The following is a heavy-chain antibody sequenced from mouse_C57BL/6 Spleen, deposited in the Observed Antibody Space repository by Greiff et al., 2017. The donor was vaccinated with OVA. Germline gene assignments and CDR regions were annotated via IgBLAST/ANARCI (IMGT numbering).Heavy chain of an antibody. D-gene: IGHD1-1*01. J-gene: IGHJ2*01. CDR3: ARITTVAFDY. CDR1: GYSFTGYY. Sequence: VQLKESGPELVKPGASVKISCKASGYSFTGYYMNWVKQSPEKSLEWIGEINPSTGGTTYNQKFKAKATLTVDKSSSTAYMQLKSLTSEDSAVYYCARITTVAFDYWGQGTTLTVSS. CDR2: INPSTGGT. V-gene: IGHV1-42*01.